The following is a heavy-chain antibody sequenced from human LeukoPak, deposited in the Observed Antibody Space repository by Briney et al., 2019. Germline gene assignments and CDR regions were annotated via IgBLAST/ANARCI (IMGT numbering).Heavy chain of an antibody. V-gene: IGHV1-2*02. CDR3: ARDSGTTGEVKFDP. J-gene: IGHJ5*02. CDR2: INPNSGGT. Sequence: ASVKVSCKASGYTFTGYYMHWVRQAPGQGLEWMGWINPNSGGTNYAQKFQGRVTMTRDTSISTAYMELSRLRSDDTAVYYCARDSGTTGEVKFDPWGQGTLVTVSS. D-gene: IGHD3-10*01. CDR1: GYTFTGYY.